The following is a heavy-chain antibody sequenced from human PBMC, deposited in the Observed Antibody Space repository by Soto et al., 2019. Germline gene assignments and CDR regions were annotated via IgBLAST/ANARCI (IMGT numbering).Heavy chain of an antibody. J-gene: IGHJ4*02. CDR3: ACWEEDSSGYLSDY. V-gene: IGHV3-30-3*01. Sequence: GPLRLSCAASVFTFSSSAMHWVRQAPGKGLEWVAVISYDGSNKYYAGSVKGRFTISRDNSKNTLYLQMTSLRAEDTAVDYWACWEEDSSGYLSDYWGQGTLVTVSS. CDR1: VFTFSSSA. CDR2: ISYDGSNK. D-gene: IGHD3-22*01.